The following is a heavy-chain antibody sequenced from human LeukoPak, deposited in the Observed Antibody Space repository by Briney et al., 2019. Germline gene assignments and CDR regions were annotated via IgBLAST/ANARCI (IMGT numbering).Heavy chain of an antibody. D-gene: IGHD3-22*01. CDR1: GGTFSSYA. V-gene: IGHV1-69*13. CDR2: IIPIFGTA. CDR3: ARGPPYYYDSSGYYYFDY. Sequence: SVKLSCKASGGTFSSYAISWVRLAPGQGLEWMGGIIPIFGTANYAQKFQGRVTITPDESTSTAYMELSSLRSEDTAVYYCARGPPYYYDSSGYYYFDYWGQGTLVTVSS. J-gene: IGHJ4*02.